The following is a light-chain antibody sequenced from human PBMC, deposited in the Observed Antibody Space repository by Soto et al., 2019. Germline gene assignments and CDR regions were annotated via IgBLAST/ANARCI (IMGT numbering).Light chain of an antibody. CDR2: DVS. CDR3: TSYTSSITYV. Sequence: QSALTQPASVSGSPGQSITISCTGTSSDVGGYNFVSWYQHHPGKAPKLIIYDVSNRPSGVSNRFSGSKSGNTASLTISVLQAEDEADYYCTSYTSSITYVFGSGTKLTVL. CDR1: SSDVGGYNF. V-gene: IGLV2-14*03. J-gene: IGLJ1*01.